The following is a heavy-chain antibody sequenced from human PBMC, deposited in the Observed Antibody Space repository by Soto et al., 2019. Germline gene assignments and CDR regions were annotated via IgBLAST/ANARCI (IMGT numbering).Heavy chain of an antibody. CDR3: ARTVGAEYYFDF. CDR2: IYTSGST. J-gene: IGHJ4*02. CDR1: GDSMTKYY. D-gene: IGHD1-26*01. Sequence: SETLSLTCTVSGDSMTKYYWSWIRQPAGKGLEWIGRIYTSGSTNYNPSLKSRVTMSIDTSNNHFSLSLKSVTAADTAVYYCARTVGAEYYFDFWGQGALVT. V-gene: IGHV4-4*07.